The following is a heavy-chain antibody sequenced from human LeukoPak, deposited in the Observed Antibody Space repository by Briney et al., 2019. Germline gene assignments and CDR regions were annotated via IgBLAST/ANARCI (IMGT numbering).Heavy chain of an antibody. J-gene: IGHJ4*02. CDR1: GFTFDDYA. CDR2: ISWNSGSI. D-gene: IGHD2-15*01. CDR3: AKQPSALICSGGSCYF. Sequence: GGSLRLSCAASGFTFDDYAMHWVRQAPGKGLEWVSGISWNSGSIGYADSVKGRFTISRDNSKNTLYLQMNSLRAEDTAVYYCAKQPSALICSGGSCYFWGQGTLVTVSS. V-gene: IGHV3-9*01.